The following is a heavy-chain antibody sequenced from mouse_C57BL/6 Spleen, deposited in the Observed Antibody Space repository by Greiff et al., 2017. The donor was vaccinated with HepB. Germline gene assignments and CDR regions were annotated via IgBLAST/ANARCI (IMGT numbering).Heavy chain of an antibody. J-gene: IGHJ2*01. CDR3: VRSYYSNYYFDY. Sequence: EVMLVESGGGLVQPKGSLKLSCAASGFSFNTYAMNWVRQAPGKGLEWVARIRSKSNNYATYYADSVKDRFTISRDDSESMLYLQMNNLKTEDTAMYYCVRSYYSNYYFDYWGQGTTLTVSS. CDR1: GFSFNTYA. CDR2: IRSKSNNYAT. D-gene: IGHD2-5*01. V-gene: IGHV10-1*01.